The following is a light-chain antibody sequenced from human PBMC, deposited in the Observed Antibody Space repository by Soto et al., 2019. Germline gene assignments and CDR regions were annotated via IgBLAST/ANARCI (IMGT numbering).Light chain of an antibody. CDR2: DAS. CDR3: QRRSTWPLT. V-gene: IGKV3-11*01. Sequence: EIVLTQSPATLSLSPGERATLSCRASQSISSHLAWYQQKPGQTPRLLMYDASNRATAVPARFSGSGSGTGFTLTISSREPEDLAVYYCQRRSTWPLTFGGGTKVEIK. J-gene: IGKJ4*01. CDR1: QSISSH.